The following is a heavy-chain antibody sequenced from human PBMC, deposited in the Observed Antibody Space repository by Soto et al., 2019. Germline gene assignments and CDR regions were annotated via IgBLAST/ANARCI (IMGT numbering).Heavy chain of an antibody. V-gene: IGHV3-30-3*02. CDR3: AKSSPPRQKIYDILTGYYSDFHF. Sequence: QVQLVESGGGVVQPGRSLRLSCAASGFTFSSYAMHWVRQAPGKGLEWVAVISYDGSNKYYADSVKGRFTISRDNSKDTVYLEMNSLRDEGTAVYYCAKSSPPRQKIYDILTGYYSDFHFWGQGTLVTVSS. CDR1: GFTFSSYA. CDR2: ISYDGSNK. D-gene: IGHD3-9*01. J-gene: IGHJ4*02.